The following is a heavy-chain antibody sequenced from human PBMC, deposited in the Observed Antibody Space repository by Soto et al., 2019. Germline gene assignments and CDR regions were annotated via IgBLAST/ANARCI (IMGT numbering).Heavy chain of an antibody. CDR2: IRGSGGST. V-gene: IGHV3-23*01. D-gene: IGHD6-13*01. Sequence: EVQLLESGGGLVQPGGSLRLSCAASGFTFSSYAMNWVRQAPGKGLEWVSAIRGSGGSTYYADSVKGRFTISRDNSKNTLYLQMNSLRADETAVYYCAKGDTTSWLGPMNWGQGTLVTVSS. J-gene: IGHJ4*02. CDR1: GFTFSSYA. CDR3: AKGDTTSWLGPMN.